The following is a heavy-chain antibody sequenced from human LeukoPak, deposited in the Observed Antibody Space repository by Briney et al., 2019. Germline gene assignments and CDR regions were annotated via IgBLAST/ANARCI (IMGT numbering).Heavy chain of an antibody. V-gene: IGHV4-31*03. CDR2: IYYSGST. CDR1: GGSISSGGYY. J-gene: IGHJ5*02. D-gene: IGHD3-3*01. CDR3: ARGRYYDFWSGYHTGKNWFDP. Sequence: SETLSLTCTVSGGSISSGGYYWSWIRQHPGKGLEWIGYIYYSGSTNYNPSLKSRVTISVDTSKNQFSLKLSSVTAADTAVYYCARGRYYDFWSGYHTGKNWFDPWGQGTLVTVSS.